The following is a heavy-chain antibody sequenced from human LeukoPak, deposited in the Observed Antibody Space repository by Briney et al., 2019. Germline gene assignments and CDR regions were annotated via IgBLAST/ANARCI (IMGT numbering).Heavy chain of an antibody. V-gene: IGHV3-9*01. Sequence: GRSLRLSCAASGFTFDDYAMHWVRQAPGKGLEWVSGISWNSGSIGYADSVKGRFTISRDNAKNSLYLQMNSLRAEDTALYYCAKDAFYISSWYGFDLWGRGTLVTVSS. CDR2: ISWNSGSI. CDR3: AKDAFYISSWYGFDL. CDR1: GFTFDDYA. J-gene: IGHJ2*01. D-gene: IGHD6-13*01.